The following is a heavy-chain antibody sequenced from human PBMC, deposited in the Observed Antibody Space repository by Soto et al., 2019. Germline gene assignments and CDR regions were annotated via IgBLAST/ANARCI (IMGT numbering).Heavy chain of an antibody. CDR2: LYYTGST. Sequence: SETLSLTCNVSGGSISDFYWSWIRQSPGKRLEWIGYLYYTGSTNYDPALKSRVTISLDTSKNQFSLKVRSVTAADTAVYYCARGGGYDFRSSQAPPIDVWGQGTTVTVS. V-gene: IGHV4-59*01. D-gene: IGHD3-3*01. CDR3: ARGGGYDFRSSQAPPIDV. CDR1: GGSISDFY. J-gene: IGHJ6*02.